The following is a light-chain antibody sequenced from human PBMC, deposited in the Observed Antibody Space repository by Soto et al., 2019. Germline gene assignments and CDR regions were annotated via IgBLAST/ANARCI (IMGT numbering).Light chain of an antibody. V-gene: IGKV3-15*01. CDR1: QSVSSN. CDR3: QQYNSWPGT. J-gene: IGKJ1*01. Sequence: EIVMTQSPATLSVSPGERATLSCRASQSVSSNLAWYQQKPGQAPRLLIYGPSTRATGIPTRFSGSGSGTEFTLTISSLQSEDFAVYYGQQYNSWPGTFGQGTKVEIK. CDR2: GPS.